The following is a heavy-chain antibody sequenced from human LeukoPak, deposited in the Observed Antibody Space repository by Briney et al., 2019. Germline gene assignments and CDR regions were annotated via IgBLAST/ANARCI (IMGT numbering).Heavy chain of an antibody. V-gene: IGHV3-21*01. CDR2: ISSSSSYI. Sequence: GGSLRLSCAASGFTFSSYYMNWVRQAPGKGLEWVSSISSSSSYIYYADSVKGRFTISRDNAKNSLYLQMNSLRAEDTAVYYCARDRIAAAGTTDYWGQGTLVTVSS. D-gene: IGHD6-13*01. CDR1: GFTFSSYY. J-gene: IGHJ4*02. CDR3: ARDRIAAAGTTDY.